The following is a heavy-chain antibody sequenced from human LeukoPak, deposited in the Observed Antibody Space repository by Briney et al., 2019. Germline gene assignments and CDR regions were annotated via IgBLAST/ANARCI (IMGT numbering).Heavy chain of an antibody. CDR3: AREVAGRRFDP. V-gene: IGHV4-59*01. CDR2: IYYSGST. D-gene: IGHD6-19*01. CDR1: GGSISSYH. J-gene: IGHJ5*02. Sequence: PSETLSLTCTVSGGSISSYHWSWIRQPPGKGLEWIGYIYYSGSTNYNPSLKSRATISVDTSKNQFSLKVNSVTAADTAVYYCAREVAGRRFDPRGQGTLVTVSS.